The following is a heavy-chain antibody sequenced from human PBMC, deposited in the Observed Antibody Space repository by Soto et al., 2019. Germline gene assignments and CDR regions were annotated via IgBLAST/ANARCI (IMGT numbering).Heavy chain of an antibody. D-gene: IGHD2-21*02. J-gene: IGHJ4*02. V-gene: IGHV3-11*01. Sequence: GSLRLSCAASGFTFSDYYMSWIRQAPGKGLEWVSYISSSGSSIYYADSVKGRFTISRDNAKNSLYLQMNSLRAEDTAVYYCAREGGGGTAIPDYFDYWGQGTLVTVSS. CDR1: GFTFSDYY. CDR3: AREGGGGTAIPDYFDY. CDR2: ISSSGSSI.